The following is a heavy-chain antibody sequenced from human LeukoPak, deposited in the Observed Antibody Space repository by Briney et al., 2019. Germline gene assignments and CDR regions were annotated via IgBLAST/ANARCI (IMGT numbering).Heavy chain of an antibody. V-gene: IGHV3-48*04. Sequence: GGSLRLSCAASGFTFSSYSMNWVRQAPGKGLEWVSYISSSSNTIYYADSVKGRFTISRDNAKNSLYLQMNSLRAEDTAVYYCARARDDLGYSEYWGQGTLVTVSS. CDR2: ISSSSNTI. J-gene: IGHJ4*02. CDR1: GFTFSSYS. D-gene: IGHD2-15*01. CDR3: ARARDDLGYSEY.